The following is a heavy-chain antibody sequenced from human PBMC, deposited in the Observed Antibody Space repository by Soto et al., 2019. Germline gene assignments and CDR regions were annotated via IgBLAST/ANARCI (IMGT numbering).Heavy chain of an antibody. D-gene: IGHD5-12*01. J-gene: IGHJ5*02. CDR3: ATSYDSGLDP. V-gene: IGHV1-18*04. Sequence: ASAKVSCKASGYTFSSYDISWVRQAPVQGPEWMGWISPKNGNTSYAQKFQGRVTMTTDTSTSTAYMELRRLRSDDTAVYYCATSYDSGLDPWGQGSLVTVSS. CDR1: GYTFSSYD. CDR2: ISPKNGNT.